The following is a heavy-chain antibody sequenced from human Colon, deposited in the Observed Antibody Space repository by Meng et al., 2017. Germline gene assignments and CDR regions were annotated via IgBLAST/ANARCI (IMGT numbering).Heavy chain of an antibody. CDR2: MSDSGTT. D-gene: IGHD4-17*01. CDR3: ARDTLYGTDY. CDR1: GGSIKSGGYH. Sequence: QVHLHQSDPGLEGPSDGLSLDCTVSGGSIKSGGYHWSWVRQHPGKGLEYIGFMSDSGTTDYNPSLRSRVSISEIGSSKNQFSLTLRSVTAADTATYFCARDTLYGTDYWGQGVLVTVSS. V-gene: IGHV4-31*03. J-gene: IGHJ4*02.